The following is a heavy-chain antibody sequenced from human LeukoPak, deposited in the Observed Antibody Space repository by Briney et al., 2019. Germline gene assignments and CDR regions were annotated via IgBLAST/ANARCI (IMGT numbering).Heavy chain of an antibody. V-gene: IGHV1-46*01. J-gene: IGHJ3*02. D-gene: IGHD4-17*01. Sequence: ASVKVSCKASGYTFTGYYMHWVRQAPGQGLEWMGIINPSGGSTSYAQKFQGRVTMTRDTSTSTVYMELSSLRSEDTAVYYCARVFSATVTTDAFDIWGQGAMVTVSS. CDR1: GYTFTGYY. CDR3: ARVFSATVTTDAFDI. CDR2: INPSGGST.